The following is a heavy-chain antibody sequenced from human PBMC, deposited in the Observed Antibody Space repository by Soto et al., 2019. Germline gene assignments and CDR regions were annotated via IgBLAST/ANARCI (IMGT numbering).Heavy chain of an antibody. J-gene: IGHJ5*02. Sequence: QVQLQESGPGLVKPSQTLSLTCTVSGGSISSGDYYWSWIRQHPGKGLEWIGYIYYSGSTYYNPSLKSRVTISVDTSKKHFSLKLSSVTAADTAGYYCARWGSGSRQGFDPWGQGTLVSVSS. CDR3: ARWGSGSRQGFDP. D-gene: IGHD3-16*01. CDR2: IYYSGST. CDR1: GGSISSGDYY. V-gene: IGHV4-31*03.